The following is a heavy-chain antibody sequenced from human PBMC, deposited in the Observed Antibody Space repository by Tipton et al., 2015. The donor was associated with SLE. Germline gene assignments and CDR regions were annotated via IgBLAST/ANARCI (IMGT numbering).Heavy chain of an antibody. V-gene: IGHV4-59*01. CDR2: IDYRGGT. CDR1: GGSISSYY. Sequence: TLSLTCTVSGGSISSYYWSWIRQPPGKRLEWRGDIDYRGGTNYNPSLKSRVTISVDTSKNQFSLKLSSVTAADTAVYYCARDRPLTVTYYYGMDVWGQGTTVTVSS. CDR3: ARDRPLTVTYYYGMDV. D-gene: IGHD4-17*01. J-gene: IGHJ6*02.